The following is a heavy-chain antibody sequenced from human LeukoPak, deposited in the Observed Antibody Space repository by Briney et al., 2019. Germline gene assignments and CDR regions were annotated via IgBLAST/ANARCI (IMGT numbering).Heavy chain of an antibody. CDR3: ATNIGSD. D-gene: IGHD2/OR15-2a*01. Sequence: GGSLRLSCAASGFTFDTSWMHWVRQAPGKGLVWVARIDSGGTLTSYVDSVKGRFTISRDNAKNTVYLQMNSLRAEDTAIYYCATNIGSDWGQGTLVTVSS. CDR2: IDSGGTLT. V-gene: IGHV3-74*01. J-gene: IGHJ4*02. CDR1: GFTFDTSW.